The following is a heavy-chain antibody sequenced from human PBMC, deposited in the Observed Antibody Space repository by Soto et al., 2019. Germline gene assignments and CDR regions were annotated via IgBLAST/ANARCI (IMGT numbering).Heavy chain of an antibody. CDR3: ARGHYDSSGYYPAIVYYYYGMDV. V-gene: IGHV4-34*01. CDR1: GGSFSGYY. J-gene: IGHJ6*02. D-gene: IGHD3-22*01. Sequence: TVSRTGAGCGGSFSGYYWSWIRQQKGKGLEWIGEINHSGSTNYNPSLKSRVTISVDTSKNQFSLKLSSVTAADTAVYYCARGHYDSSGYYPAIVYYYYGMDVWGQGTTVTVSS. CDR2: INHSGST.